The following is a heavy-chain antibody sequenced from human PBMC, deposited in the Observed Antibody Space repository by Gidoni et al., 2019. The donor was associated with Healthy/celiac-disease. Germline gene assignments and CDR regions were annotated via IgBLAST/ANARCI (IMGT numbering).Heavy chain of an antibody. CDR2: ISSSSSYI. CDR3: ARVLTGVFYYYYGMDV. J-gene: IGHJ6*02. D-gene: IGHD7-27*01. CDR1: GFTFSSYS. V-gene: IGHV3-21*01. Sequence: EVQLVESGGGLVKPGGSLRLSCAASGFTFSSYSMNWVRQAPGKGLEWVSAISSSSSYIYYADSVKGRFTISRDNAKNSLYLQMNSLRAEDTAVYYCARVLTGVFYYYYGMDVWGQGTTVTVSS.